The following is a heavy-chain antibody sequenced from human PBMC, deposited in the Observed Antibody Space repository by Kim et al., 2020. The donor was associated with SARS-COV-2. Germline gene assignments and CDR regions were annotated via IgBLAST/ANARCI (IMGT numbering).Heavy chain of an antibody. CDR1: GYVFSASW. CDR3: ARRRQVFGGYLDF. CDR2: IFPGDSDT. J-gene: IGHJ4*02. Sequence: GESLKISCKGDGYVFSASWIAWVCQMPGKGLELMGVIFPGDSDTRYSPSFQGQVTISVDKSTRTAYLQWSSLKASDSAMYYCARRRQVFGGYLDFWGPGTLVTVSP. D-gene: IGHD3-3*01. V-gene: IGHV5-51*01.